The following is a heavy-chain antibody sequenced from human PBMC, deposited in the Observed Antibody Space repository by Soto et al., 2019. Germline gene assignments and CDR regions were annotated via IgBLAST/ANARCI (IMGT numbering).Heavy chain of an antibody. CDR3: TRAPLRIMGTAFDI. D-gene: IGHD2-8*01. V-gene: IGHV1-2*04. J-gene: IGHJ3*02. CDR2: INPNSGGT. Sequence: QVQLVQSGAEVKKPGASVKISCKASGYTFTGHYLHWVRQAPGQGLEWMGWINPNSGGTNSTQKFQDCVTMTRDKSISTAYMELNRLTSDDTAVYFCTRAPLRIMGTAFDIWGQGTMVTVSS. CDR1: GYTFTGHY.